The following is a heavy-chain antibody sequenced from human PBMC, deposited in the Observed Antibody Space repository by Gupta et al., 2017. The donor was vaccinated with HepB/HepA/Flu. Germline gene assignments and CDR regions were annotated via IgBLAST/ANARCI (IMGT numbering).Heavy chain of an antibody. V-gene: IGHV3-7*04. CDR1: RITFSTSW. Sequence: EVELVESGGGLVQPGGSLGLSCAASRITFSTSWMNWVRQAPGKGLEWVASIEEAGSGKFYLDSVKGRFTISRDNAESSLYLQMNSLRAEDTAVYYCARGLYDYWGQGILVTVSS. J-gene: IGHJ4*02. CDR2: IEEAGSGK. CDR3: ARGLYDY.